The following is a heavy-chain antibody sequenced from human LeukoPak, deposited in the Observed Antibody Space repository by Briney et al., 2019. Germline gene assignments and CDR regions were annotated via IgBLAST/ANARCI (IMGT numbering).Heavy chain of an antibody. Sequence: GGSLRLSCAASGFTFSSYSMNWVRQAPGKGLEWVSSISSSSSYIYYADSVKGRFTISRDNAKNSLYLQMNSLRAEDTAVYYCARVPPLGYCSGGSCLLYYYYYMDVWGKRTTVTVSS. V-gene: IGHV3-21*01. D-gene: IGHD2-15*01. CDR3: ARVPPLGYCSGGSCLLYYYYYMDV. CDR2: ISSSSSYI. J-gene: IGHJ6*03. CDR1: GFTFSSYS.